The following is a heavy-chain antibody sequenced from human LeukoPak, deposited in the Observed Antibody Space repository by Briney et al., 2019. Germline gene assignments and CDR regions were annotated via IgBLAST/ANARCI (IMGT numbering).Heavy chain of an antibody. J-gene: IGHJ1*01. CDR1: GYTFTGYY. D-gene: IGHD6-13*01. V-gene: IGHV1-2*02. CDR2: INPNSGGT. CDR3: ASPYSSSWYSYFQH. Sequence: ASVKVSCKASGYTFTGYYMHWVRQAPGQGLEWMGWINPNSGGTNYAQKFQSRVTMTRDTSISTAYMELSRLRSDDTAVYYCASPYSSSWYSYFQHWGQGTLVTVSS.